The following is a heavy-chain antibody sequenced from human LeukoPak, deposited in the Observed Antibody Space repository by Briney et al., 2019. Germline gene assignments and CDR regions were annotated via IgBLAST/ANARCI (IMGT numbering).Heavy chain of an antibody. J-gene: IGHJ5*02. D-gene: IGHD3-22*01. CDR2: IYSSGTT. Sequence: PSETLSLTCDVTGDSISSGGYSWNWIRQPPGQGLEWIGYIYSSGTTSYYPSLKSRVTISVDTSKNQFSLKLSSVTAADTAVYYCARDDSSGYRTWGQGTLVTVSS. CDR3: ARDDSSGYRT. CDR1: GDSISSGGYS. V-gene: IGHV4-30-4*07.